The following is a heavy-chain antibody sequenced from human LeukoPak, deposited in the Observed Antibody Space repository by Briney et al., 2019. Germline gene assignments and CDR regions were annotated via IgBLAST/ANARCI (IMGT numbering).Heavy chain of an antibody. CDR2: ISGSGGST. J-gene: IGHJ5*02. CDR1: GFTFSSYA. CDR3: AKVMSPSAADINWFDP. D-gene: IGHD6-13*01. Sequence: GGSQRLSCAASGFTFSSYAMSWVRQAPGKGLEWVSAISGSGGSTYYADSVKGRFTISRDNSKNTLYLQMNSLRAEDTAVYYCAKVMSPSAADINWFDPWGQGTLVTVSS. V-gene: IGHV3-23*01.